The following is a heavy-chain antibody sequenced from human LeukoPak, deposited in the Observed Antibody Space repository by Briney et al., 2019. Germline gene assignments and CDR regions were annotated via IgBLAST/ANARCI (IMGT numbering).Heavy chain of an antibody. CDR2: INSDGSEG. Sequence: GGSLRLSCAVSGFTFSGFWMSWSRQAPGKGLEWVASINSDGSEGYYADVVKGRFTISRDNAKNSLYLQINSLIAEDTAVYYCARSSYSSSSSVWGQGTMVTVSS. D-gene: IGHD6-6*01. CDR1: GFTFSGFW. CDR3: ARSSYSSSSSV. V-gene: IGHV3-7*03. J-gene: IGHJ3*01.